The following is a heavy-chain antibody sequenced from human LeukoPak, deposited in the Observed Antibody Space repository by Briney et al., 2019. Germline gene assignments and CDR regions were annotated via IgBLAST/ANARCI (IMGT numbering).Heavy chain of an antibody. D-gene: IGHD6-19*01. CDR1: GYAFTCYD. J-gene: IGHJ6*03. CDR3: ARRAVAYYYCYYMDV. Sequence: ASVKVSCKASGYAFTCYDINWVRQATGQGLEWMGWMNPISGNTGYAQTFPGRVTISSNTSISTAYMELSSLRSDDTAVYYCARRAVAYYYCYYMDVWGKGTTVTVSS. V-gene: IGHV1-8*03. CDR2: MNPISGNT.